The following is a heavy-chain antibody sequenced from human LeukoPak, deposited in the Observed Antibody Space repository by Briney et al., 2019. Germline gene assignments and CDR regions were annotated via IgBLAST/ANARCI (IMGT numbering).Heavy chain of an antibody. V-gene: IGHV3-48*03. CDR3: ATGGGFT. J-gene: IGHJ5*02. CDR2: ISSSGSTI. D-gene: IGHD3-10*01. Sequence: PGGSLRLSCAASGVTFSSYEMSWVRHDLGRGLEWVSYISSSGSTIYDAESVKGGFTISRDNAKNSLYLQMNSVRDEDTSVYNSATGGGFTWGQGKLVTVSS. CDR1: GVTFSSYE.